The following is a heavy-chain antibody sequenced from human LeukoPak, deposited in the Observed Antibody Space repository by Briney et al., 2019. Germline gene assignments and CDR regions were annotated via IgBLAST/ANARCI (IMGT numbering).Heavy chain of an antibody. CDR2: ISSSSSYI. Sequence: GGSLRLSCAASGFTFSSYSMNWVRQAPGKGLEWVSSISSSSSYIYSADSVKGRFTISRDNAKNSLYLQMNSLRVEDTAVYYCARDGSSGYYYFFDYWGQGTLVTVSS. J-gene: IGHJ4*02. CDR1: GFTFSSYS. D-gene: IGHD3-22*01. V-gene: IGHV3-21*01. CDR3: ARDGSSGYYYFFDY.